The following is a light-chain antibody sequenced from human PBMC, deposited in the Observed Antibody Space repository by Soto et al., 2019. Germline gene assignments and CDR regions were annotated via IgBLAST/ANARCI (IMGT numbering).Light chain of an antibody. Sequence: DIQMTQSPSTLSASVGDRVTITCRASQSISSRLAWYQQKPGKAPKLLIYKASSLESGVPSRFSGSGSGTEFTLTISSLQPDDSATYYCQQYNSYVTFGQGTKVEIK. V-gene: IGKV1-5*03. CDR3: QQYNSYVT. CDR1: QSISSR. J-gene: IGKJ1*01. CDR2: KAS.